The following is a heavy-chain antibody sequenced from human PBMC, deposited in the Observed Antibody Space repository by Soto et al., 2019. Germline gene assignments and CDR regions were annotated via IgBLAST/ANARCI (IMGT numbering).Heavy chain of an antibody. J-gene: IGHJ3*02. D-gene: IGHD6-13*01. CDR1: GFTFSSYA. Sequence: EVQLLESGGGLVQPGGSLRLSCAASGFTFSSYAMSWVRQAPGKGLEWVSAISGSGGSTYYADSVKGRFTISRDNSKKTVYLQMSRLRAEYTAVYYCAKGRSSSWYYRGAFDIWGQGTMVTVAS. CDR3: AKGRSSSWYYRGAFDI. V-gene: IGHV3-23*01. CDR2: ISGSGGST.